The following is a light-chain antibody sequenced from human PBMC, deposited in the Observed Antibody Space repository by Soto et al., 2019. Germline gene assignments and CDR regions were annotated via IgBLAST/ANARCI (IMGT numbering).Light chain of an antibody. J-gene: IGKJ5*01. V-gene: IGKV2-30*02. CDR2: KVS. CDR1: QSLVHSDGIAY. Sequence: DVVMTQSPLSLPVTLGQPASISCRSNQSLVHSDGIAYFSWFQXRQGRSPRRXIYKVSNRDSGVPARFSGSGSGTDLAMKISRVEAGDVGVYYCMQGTHWPITFGQGTRLEIK. CDR3: MQGTHWPIT.